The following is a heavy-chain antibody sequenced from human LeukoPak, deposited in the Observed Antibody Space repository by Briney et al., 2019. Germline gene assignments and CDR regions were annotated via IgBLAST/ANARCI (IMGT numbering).Heavy chain of an antibody. J-gene: IGHJ4*02. V-gene: IGHV3-23*01. D-gene: IGHD3-10*01. CDR2: ISASGGST. Sequence: PGGSLRLSCAASGFTFSSYAMNWVRQAPGKGLEWVSVISASGGSTYYTDSVKGRVTISRDNSKNTLYLQMNSLRAEDTAVYYCAKYAYGSGSYYYFDYWGQGTLVTVSS. CDR1: GFTFSSYA. CDR3: AKYAYGSGSYYYFDY.